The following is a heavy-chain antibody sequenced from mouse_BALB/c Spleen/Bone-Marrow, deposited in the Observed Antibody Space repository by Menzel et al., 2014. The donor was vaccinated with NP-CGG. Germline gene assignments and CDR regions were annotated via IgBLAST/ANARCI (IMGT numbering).Heavy chain of an antibody. D-gene: IGHD2-1*01. CDR3: VRSGYYGSYPASY. V-gene: IGHV3-8*02. Sequence: EVQLQESGPSLVKPSQTLSLTCSVTGDSITNGYWNWIRKSPGNKLEYMGYINYSGSTYYNPSLKSRISITRDTSKNQFFLQLNSVTTEDTATYYCVRSGYYGSYPASYWGQGTLVTVSA. CDR2: INYSGST. CDR1: GDSITNGY. J-gene: IGHJ3*01.